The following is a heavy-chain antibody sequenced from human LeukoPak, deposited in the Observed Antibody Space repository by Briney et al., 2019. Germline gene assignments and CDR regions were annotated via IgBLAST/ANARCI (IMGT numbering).Heavy chain of an antibody. CDR3: ARGGGIVGAPNHFDY. CDR1: GGSFSGYY. D-gene: IGHD1-26*01. J-gene: IGHJ4*02. V-gene: IGHV4-34*01. Sequence: SETLSLTCAVYGGSFSGYYWSWIRQPPGKGLEWIGEINHSGSTNFNPSLKSRVTISVDTSKNQFSLKLSSVTAADTAVYYCARGGGIVGAPNHFDYWGQGTLVTVSS. CDR2: INHSGST.